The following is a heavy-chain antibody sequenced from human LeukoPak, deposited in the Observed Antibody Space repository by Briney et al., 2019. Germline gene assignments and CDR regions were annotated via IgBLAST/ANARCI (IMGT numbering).Heavy chain of an antibody. V-gene: IGHV3-23*01. Sequence: GGSLRLSCAASGFTFSSYAMSWVRQAPGKGLEWVSAISGSGGSTYYADSVKGRFTISRDNAKNSLYLQMNSLRAEDTAVYYCARERRPQTGNIVVLPPAFRPPIDYWGQGTLVTVSS. CDR1: GFTFSSYA. D-gene: IGHD2-2*01. CDR3: ARERRPQTGNIVVLPPAFRPPIDY. CDR2: ISGSGGST. J-gene: IGHJ4*02.